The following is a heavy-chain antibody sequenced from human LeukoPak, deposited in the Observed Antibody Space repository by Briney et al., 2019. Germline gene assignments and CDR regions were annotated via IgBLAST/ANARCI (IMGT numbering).Heavy chain of an antibody. CDR1: GYTFTSYY. CDR2: SNPSGGST. CDR3: ARYGDYTNFDY. V-gene: IGHV1-46*01. Sequence: EASVKVSCKASGYTFTSYYMHWVRQAPGQGLEWMGISNPSGGSTTYAQKFQGRFTMTRDTSTSTVYMELSSLRSEDTAVYYCARYGDYTNFDYWGQGTLVTVSS. D-gene: IGHD4-17*01. J-gene: IGHJ4*02.